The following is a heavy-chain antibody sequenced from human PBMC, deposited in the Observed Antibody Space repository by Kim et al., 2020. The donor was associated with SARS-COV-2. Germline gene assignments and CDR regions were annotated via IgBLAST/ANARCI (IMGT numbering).Heavy chain of an antibody. D-gene: IGHD1-7*01. CDR2: IYHSGST. Sequence: SETLSLTCAVSGGSISSSNWWSWVRQPPGKGLEWIGEIYHSGSTNYNPSLKSRVTISVDKSKNQFSLKLSSVTAADTAVYYCAWMKLELPGDYYYYGMDVWGQGTTVTVSS. CDR3: AWMKLELPGDYYYYGMDV. CDR1: GGSISSSNW. J-gene: IGHJ6*02. V-gene: IGHV4-4*02.